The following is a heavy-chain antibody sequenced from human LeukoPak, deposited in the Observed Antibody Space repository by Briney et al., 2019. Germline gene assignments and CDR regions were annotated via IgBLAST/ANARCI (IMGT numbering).Heavy chain of an antibody. Sequence: GESLKISCKGSGYKFTDNWIGWVRQMPDKGLEWMAIIYPGDSNIKYNPSFQGQVTISADKSIITAYLQWSSLKASDTAIYYCVRHLKYGSGGHYFDYWGLGTLVTVSS. CDR1: GYKFTDNW. J-gene: IGHJ4*02. V-gene: IGHV5-51*01. CDR3: VRHLKYGSGGHYFDY. D-gene: IGHD6-19*01. CDR2: IYPGDSNI.